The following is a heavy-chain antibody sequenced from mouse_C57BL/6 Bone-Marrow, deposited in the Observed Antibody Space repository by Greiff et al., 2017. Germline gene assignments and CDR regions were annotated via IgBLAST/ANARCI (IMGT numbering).Heavy chain of an antibody. CDR1: GFTFPSYA. J-gene: IGHJ4*01. V-gene: IGHV5-4*01. CDR2: ISDGGSYT. D-gene: IGHD2-3*01. CDR3: ARECLYDYYAMDD. Sequence: EVKVVESGGGLVKPGGSLKLSCAASGFTFPSYAMSWVRQTPEKRLEWVATISDGGSYTYYPDTVKGRFTISRDNAKNNLYLQMSHLKSEYTDMYYCARECLYDYYAMDDWGQGTSVTVSS.